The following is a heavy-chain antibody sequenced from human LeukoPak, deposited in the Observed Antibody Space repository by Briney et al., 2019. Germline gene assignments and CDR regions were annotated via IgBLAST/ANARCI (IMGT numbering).Heavy chain of an antibody. CDR1: GGSVSGYY. V-gene: IGHV4-59*08. J-gene: IGHJ4*02. D-gene: IGHD2-21*02. Sequence: SETLSLTCTVSGGSVSGYYWSWIRQPPGKGLEWIGYIFYSGTTLYSPSLKSRVTMSVDTSENQFSLKLSSVTAADAAVYYCARHDVVPVIRRGFDFWGQGTLVTVSS. CDR3: ARHDVVPVIRRGFDF. CDR2: IFYSGTT.